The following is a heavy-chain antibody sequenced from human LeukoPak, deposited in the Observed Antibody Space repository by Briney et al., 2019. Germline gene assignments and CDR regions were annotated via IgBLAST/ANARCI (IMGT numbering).Heavy chain of an antibody. CDR3: AKGSGYEAQYYYYYMDV. J-gene: IGHJ6*03. D-gene: IGHD5-12*01. CDR2: IYYSGST. CDR1: GGSISSSSYY. V-gene: IGHV4-39*01. Sequence: SETLSLTCTVSGGSISSSSYYWGWIRQPPGKGLEWIGSIYYSGSTYYNPSLKSRVTISVDTSKNQFSLKLSSVTAADTAVYYCAKGSGYEAQYYYYYMDVWGKGTTVTISS.